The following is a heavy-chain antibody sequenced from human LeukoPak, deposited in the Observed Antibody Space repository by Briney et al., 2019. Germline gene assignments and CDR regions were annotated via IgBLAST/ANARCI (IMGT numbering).Heavy chain of an antibody. V-gene: IGHV3-33*01. J-gene: IGHJ4*02. CDR1: GFTFSSYG. CDR3: VREGGCSSPSCYTDFEY. Sequence: GSLSLSCAASGFTFSSYGMHWVRQAPGKGLERVAVIWYDGSNKYYADSVQGRFTISRDNSKNTLYLQMNSLRAEDTAVYYCVREGGCSSPSCYTDFEYWGQGPLVTVSS. D-gene: IGHD2-2*02. CDR2: IWYDGSNK.